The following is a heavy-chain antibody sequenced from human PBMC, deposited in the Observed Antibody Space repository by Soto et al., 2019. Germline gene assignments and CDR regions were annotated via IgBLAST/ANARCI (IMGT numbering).Heavy chain of an antibody. CDR3: ARYCISTSCYAETYFDY. CDR1: GYTFTSYG. D-gene: IGHD2-2*01. J-gene: IGHJ4*02. V-gene: IGHV1-69*13. CDR2: IIPIIGTA. Sequence: SVKVSCKASGYTFTSYGISWVRQAPGQGLEWMGGIIPIIGTANYAQKFQGRVTITADESTSTAYMELSSLRSEDTAVYYCARYCISTSCYAETYFDYWAQGTLVTVSS.